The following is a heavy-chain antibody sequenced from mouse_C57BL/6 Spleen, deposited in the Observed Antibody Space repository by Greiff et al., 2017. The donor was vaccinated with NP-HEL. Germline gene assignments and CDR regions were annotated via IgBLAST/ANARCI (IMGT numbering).Heavy chain of an antibody. J-gene: IGHJ3*01. D-gene: IGHD2-3*01. CDR2: IYPGSGNT. V-gene: IGHV1-76*01. Sequence: VQLQQSGAELVRPGASVKLSCKASGYTFTDYYINWVKQRPGQGLEWIARIYPGSGNTYYNEKFKGNATLTAEKSSSTSYLQLSSLTSEDSACYFCARGPLYDGYFWFAYWGQGTLVTVSA. CDR3: ARGPLYDGYFWFAY. CDR1: GYTFTDYY.